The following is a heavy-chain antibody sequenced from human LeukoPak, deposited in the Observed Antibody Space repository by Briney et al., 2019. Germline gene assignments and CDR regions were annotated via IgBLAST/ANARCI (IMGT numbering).Heavy chain of an antibody. CDR2: ISSGGSTI. Sequence: GGSLRLSCSASGFTFSNNYMSWIRQAPGKGLEWVSYISSGGSTIYYADSVKGRFTISRDNAKNSLFLQMNSPRAEDTAVYYCARGGGLGPVGYWGQGTLVTVSS. CDR3: ARGGGLGPVGY. D-gene: IGHD3/OR15-3a*01. CDR1: GFTFSNNY. V-gene: IGHV3-11*01. J-gene: IGHJ4*02.